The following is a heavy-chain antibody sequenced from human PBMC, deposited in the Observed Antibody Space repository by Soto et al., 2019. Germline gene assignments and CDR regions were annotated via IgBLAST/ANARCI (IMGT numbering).Heavy chain of an antibody. Sequence: SATLFLTCTFTCDSISRRSYYWVLIRQPPGKGLEWIGSIYYSGSTYNNPSLRSRVSMSIDTSKDQFSLKLKSVTAADTALYLCARSGRQVVNQAYFHLWRPGSLVTGSS. CDR2: IYYSGST. D-gene: IGHD1-1*01. J-gene: IGHJ4*02. CDR1: CDSISRRSYY. CDR3: ARSGRQVVNQAYFHL. V-gene: IGHV4-39*01.